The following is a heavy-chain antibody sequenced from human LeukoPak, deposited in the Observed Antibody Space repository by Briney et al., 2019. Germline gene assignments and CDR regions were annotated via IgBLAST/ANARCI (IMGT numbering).Heavy chain of an antibody. D-gene: IGHD2-2*01. J-gene: IGHJ6*04. CDR2: ISNSSSYT. CDR3: ARDRLKDIVVVPAAPYYYYYYGMDV. V-gene: IGHV3-11*06. Sequence: GGAVRLSCAASGFTFSDYYMSWIRQARGKGREGISYISNSSSYTNYADSVKDRFTIHRHNDKNSLYLQMNSLRAEDTAVYYCARDRLKDIVVVPAAPYYYYYYGMDVWGKGTTVTVSS. CDR1: GFTFSDYY.